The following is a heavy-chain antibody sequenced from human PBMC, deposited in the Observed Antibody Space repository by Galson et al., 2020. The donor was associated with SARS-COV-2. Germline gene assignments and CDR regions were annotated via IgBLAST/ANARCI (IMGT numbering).Heavy chain of an antibody. CDR3: ADRRGVSYCSSAVCYCDYYIDG. CDR1: GFSLSTSGVG. D-gene: IGHD2-2*01. Sequence: SGPTLVKPTQTLTLTCTFSGFSLSTSGVGVGWIRQPPGKALEWLALIYWNDDKRYSPSLKSRLTITKDTSKNQVVLTMTNMDPVDTATYYCADRRGVSYCSSAVCYCDYYIDGWGNGSSVAVS. V-gene: IGHV2-5*01. CDR2: IYWNDDK. J-gene: IGHJ6*03.